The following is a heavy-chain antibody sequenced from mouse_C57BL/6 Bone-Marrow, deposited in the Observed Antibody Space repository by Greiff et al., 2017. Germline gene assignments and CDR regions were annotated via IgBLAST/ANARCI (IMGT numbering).Heavy chain of an antibody. J-gene: IGHJ4*01. Sequence: QVQLKQPGAELVKPGASVTLSCKASGYTFTSYWMQWVKQRPGQGLEWIGEIDPSGSCTNYNQKFKGKATLTVDTSSSTAYMQLSSLTSEDSAVYYCARNYDLYYAMDYWGQGTSVTVSS. CDR3: ARNYDLYYAMDY. CDR1: GYTFTSYW. CDR2: IDPSGSCT. D-gene: IGHD2-4*01. V-gene: IGHV1-50*01.